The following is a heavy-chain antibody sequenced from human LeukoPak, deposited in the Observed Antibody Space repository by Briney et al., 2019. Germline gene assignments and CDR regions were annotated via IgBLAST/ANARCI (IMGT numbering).Heavy chain of an antibody. CDR1: GGSISSSSYY. V-gene: IGHV4-39*01. Sequence: PSETLSLTCTVPGGSISSSSYYWGWIRQPPGKGLEWIGSIYYSGSTYYNPSLKRRVTISVDTSKNQFSLKLSSVTAADTAVYYCARVPAAMDNWFDPWGQGTLVTVSS. CDR3: ARVPAAMDNWFDP. CDR2: IYYSGST. J-gene: IGHJ5*02. D-gene: IGHD2-2*01.